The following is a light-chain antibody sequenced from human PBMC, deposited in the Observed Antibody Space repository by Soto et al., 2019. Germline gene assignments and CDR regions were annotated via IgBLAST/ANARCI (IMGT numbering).Light chain of an antibody. CDR3: SSYAGSSNV. Sequence: QSALTQPPSASGSPGQSVAISCTGTSSDVGGYNYVSWYQQHPGKAPKLMIYEVNRRPSGAPDRFSGSKSGNTASLTVSGLQAEDEADYYCSSYAGSSNVFGTGTKLTAL. V-gene: IGLV2-8*01. CDR2: EVN. CDR1: SSDVGGYNY. J-gene: IGLJ1*01.